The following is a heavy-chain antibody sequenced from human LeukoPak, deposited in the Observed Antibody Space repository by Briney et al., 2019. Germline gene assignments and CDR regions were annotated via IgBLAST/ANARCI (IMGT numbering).Heavy chain of an antibody. CDR1: GFTFSSYA. V-gene: IGHV3-23*01. J-gene: IGHJ4*02. Sequence: GGSLRLSCAASGFTFSSYAMSWVRQAPGKGLEWVSAISGSGGSTYYADSVKGRFTISRDNSKNTLCLQMNSLRAEDTAVYYCAKAPKRIQLWLLDYWGQGTLVTVSS. CDR2: ISGSGGST. D-gene: IGHD5-18*01. CDR3: AKAPKRIQLWLLDY.